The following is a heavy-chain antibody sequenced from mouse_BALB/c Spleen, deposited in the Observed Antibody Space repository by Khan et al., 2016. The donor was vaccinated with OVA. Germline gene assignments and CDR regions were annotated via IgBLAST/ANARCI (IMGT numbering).Heavy chain of an antibody. V-gene: IGHV1-9*01. J-gene: IGHJ4*01. CDR1: GYTFSSYW. Sequence: QVQLQQSGAELMKPGASVKISCKVTGYTFSSYWIEWVKQRPGHGLEWIGEILPGRGNNNFNEKFKGKATITADTSSNIVYMQFSSLTSEDSAVXCCARGDGTTYGMDYWGQRTSVTVSS. CDR2: ILPGRGNN. D-gene: IGHD4-1*01. CDR3: ARGDGTTYGMDY.